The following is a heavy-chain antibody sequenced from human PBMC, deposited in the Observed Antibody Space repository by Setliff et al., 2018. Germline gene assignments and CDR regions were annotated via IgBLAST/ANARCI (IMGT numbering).Heavy chain of an antibody. J-gene: IGHJ4*02. CDR3: ARSLAARIYYFDY. V-gene: IGHV1-46*01. Sequence: ASVKVSCKASGYTFISYYMHWVRQAPGQGLEWMGIINPSGGFTSYAQKFQDRVTMTRDTSTSTVYMELSSLRSGGTAMYYCARSLAARIYYFDYWGQGTLVTVSS. D-gene: IGHD6-6*01. CDR1: GYTFISYY. CDR2: INPSGGFT.